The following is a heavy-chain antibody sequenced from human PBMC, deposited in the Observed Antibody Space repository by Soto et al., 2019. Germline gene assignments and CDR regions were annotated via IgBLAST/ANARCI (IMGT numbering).Heavy chain of an antibody. Sequence: QMQLQESGSGLVKPSQTLSLTCAVSGGPINSGDYSWTCIGQPPGRGLEWIGNIHHRRTTYYTPSLKTFATISLDASKNQFSLTLTSLTAADTPVYYCARTPYFDFWSSYDFDCWGRGTLVSVSS. CDR2: IHHRRTT. CDR3: ARTPYFDFWSSYDFDC. CDR1: GGPINSGDYS. D-gene: IGHD3-3*01. V-gene: IGHV4-30-2*01. J-gene: IGHJ4*02.